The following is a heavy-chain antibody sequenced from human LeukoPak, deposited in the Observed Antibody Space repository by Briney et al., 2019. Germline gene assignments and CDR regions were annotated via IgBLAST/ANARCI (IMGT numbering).Heavy chain of an antibody. D-gene: IGHD2-2*01. J-gene: IGHJ4*02. V-gene: IGHV5-51*01. CDR2: VYPGDANT. CDR1: GSSFSSYY. Sequence: PGESLKISCQVSGSSFSSYYIGWVRQMPGKGLEWMGIVYPGDANTRYSPSFQGQVTISVDKSISTAYLQWSSLKASDTAMYYCARPGYCTSTTCWDLDYWGQGTLVTVSP. CDR3: ARPGYCTSTTCWDLDY.